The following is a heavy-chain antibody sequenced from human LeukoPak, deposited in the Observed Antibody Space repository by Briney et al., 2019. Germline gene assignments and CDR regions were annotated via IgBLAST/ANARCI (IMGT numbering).Heavy chain of an antibody. D-gene: IGHD2-21*02. J-gene: IGHJ4*02. CDR3: ASGGRDPMDY. Sequence: SSETLSLTCTVSGGSISSYYWSWIRQPPGKGLEWIGYIYYSGSANYNPSLKSRVTISVDTSKNQFSLKLSSVTAADTAVYYCASGGRDPMDYWGQGTLVTVSS. CDR1: GGSISSYY. V-gene: IGHV4-59*01. CDR2: IYYSGSA.